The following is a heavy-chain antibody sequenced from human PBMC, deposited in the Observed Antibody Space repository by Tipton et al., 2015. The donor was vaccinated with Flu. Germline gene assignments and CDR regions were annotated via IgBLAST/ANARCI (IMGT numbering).Heavy chain of an antibody. CDR3: ARDNFVIPAAMVY. CDR2: IYPSGTT. D-gene: IGHD2-2*01. J-gene: IGHJ4*02. V-gene: IGHV4-39*07. CDR1: SGSIRSTNYF. Sequence: TLSLTCTVSSGSIRSTNYFCAWIRQPPGKRLELIGSIYPSGTTYYNPSLKSRVTISVDTSKNQFSLTLSSVTAADTAVYYCARDNFVIPAAMVYWGQGTLVSVSS.